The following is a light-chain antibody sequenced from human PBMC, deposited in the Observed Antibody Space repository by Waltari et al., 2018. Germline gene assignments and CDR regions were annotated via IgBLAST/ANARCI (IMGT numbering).Light chain of an antibody. CDR2: RVS. CDR3: MQSSHFPIT. Sequence: VVMTQSPVSLSITPGQSASMNCRARQSVHDSNGNNYLSWLLQKPGQPQRRLIYRVSRRDSGVPNRVSGSGAGTDFTLNINKVGPEDVGTYYCMQSSHFPITFGPGTKLEIK. CDR1: QSVHDSNGNNY. V-gene: IGKV2-30*01. J-gene: IGKJ3*01.